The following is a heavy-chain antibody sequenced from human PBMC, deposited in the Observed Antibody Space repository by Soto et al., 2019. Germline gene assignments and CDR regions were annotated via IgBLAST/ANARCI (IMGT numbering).Heavy chain of an antibody. CDR2: IIPIIGTP. CDR1: GGSLRNSG. V-gene: IGHV1-69*01. D-gene: IGHD3-16*01. Sequence: QLELVQSGAEVMEPGSSVKLSCKTSGGSLRNSGINWVRQAPGQGLEWVGGIIPIIGTPNYLQRLQTRVTITADESTNTAFLELGSLRFDDTAIYYCARERDGAGSLSYYFDQWGQGTLVNVSS. J-gene: IGHJ4*02. CDR3: ARERDGAGSLSYYFDQ.